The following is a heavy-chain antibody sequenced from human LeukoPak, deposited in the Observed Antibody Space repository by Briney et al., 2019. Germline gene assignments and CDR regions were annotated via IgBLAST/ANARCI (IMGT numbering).Heavy chain of an antibody. Sequence: ASVKVSCKASGYTFTSYDINWVRQATGQGLEWMGWMNPNSGNTGYAQKFQGRVTITRNTSISTAYMGLSSLRSEDTAVYYCARGPTLDYSNYYWFDPWGQGTLVTVSS. J-gene: IGHJ5*02. V-gene: IGHV1-8*03. CDR2: MNPNSGNT. D-gene: IGHD4-11*01. CDR1: GYTFTSYD. CDR3: ARGPTLDYSNYYWFDP.